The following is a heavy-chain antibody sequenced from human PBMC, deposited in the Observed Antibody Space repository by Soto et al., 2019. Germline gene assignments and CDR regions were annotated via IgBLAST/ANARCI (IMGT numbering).Heavy chain of an antibody. Sequence: QVLLQESGPGLVQPSGTLSLSCVVSGVSIGSNYYWGWVRQPPGKGLEWLGDMSHIGSVNYNPSHKXXVTISMDKSQNQFSLKLDSMTAAATAVYYCARSLGWYAVDYWGQGTLVIVSS. J-gene: IGHJ4*02. D-gene: IGHD6-19*01. V-gene: IGHV4-4*02. CDR2: MSHIGSV. CDR1: GVSIGSNYY. CDR3: ARSLGWYAVDY.